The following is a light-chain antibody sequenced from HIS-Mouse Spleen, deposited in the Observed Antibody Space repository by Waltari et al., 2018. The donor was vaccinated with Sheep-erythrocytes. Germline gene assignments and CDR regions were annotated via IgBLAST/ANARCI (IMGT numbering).Light chain of an antibody. J-gene: IGLJ3*02. CDR2: DVS. CDR1: SSDVGGYNY. Sequence: QSALTQPRSVSGSPGQSVTISCTGTSSDVGGYNYFSWDQPPPGKAPKLMIYDVSKRPSGVPDRFSGSKSGNTASLTISGLQAEDEADYYCCSYAGSYTFWVFGGGTKLTVL. V-gene: IGLV2-11*01. CDR3: CSYAGSYTFWV.